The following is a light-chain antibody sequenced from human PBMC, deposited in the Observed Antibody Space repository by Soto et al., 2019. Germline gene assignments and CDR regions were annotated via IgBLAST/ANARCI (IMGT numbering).Light chain of an antibody. J-gene: IGLJ2*01. Sequence: QSVLTQPASVSGSPGQSITISCTGTSSDIGGYNYVSWYQQHPGKAPKLMIYDVSNRPSGVSDRFSGSISGNTASLSISGLQAEDEADYYCSSYTSSSTLVFGGGTKVTVL. CDR1: SSDIGGYNY. CDR2: DVS. V-gene: IGLV2-14*01. CDR3: SSYTSSSTLV.